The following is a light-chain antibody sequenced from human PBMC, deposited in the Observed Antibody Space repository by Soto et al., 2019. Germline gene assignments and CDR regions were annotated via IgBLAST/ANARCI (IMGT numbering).Light chain of an antibody. CDR1: QNIHGK. V-gene: IGKV3-15*01. J-gene: IGKJ1*01. Sequence: EIVMTQSPATLSVSPGERVSLSCRARQNIHGKLAGYQQKPGQTPRLLIYDASTRATGIPARFSGSGSGTDFTLTISRLEPEDSAVHYCHQFGVSRTFGQGTKV. CDR3: HQFGVSRT. CDR2: DAS.